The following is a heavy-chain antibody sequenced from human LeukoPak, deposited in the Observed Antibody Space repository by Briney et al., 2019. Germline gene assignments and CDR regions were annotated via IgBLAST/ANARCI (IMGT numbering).Heavy chain of an antibody. D-gene: IGHD3-16*01. CDR3: VREAGGTYAFDV. J-gene: IGHJ3*01. CDR2: IDGDGSRA. V-gene: IGHV3-74*01. CDR1: GFTFNTYW. Sequence: GGSLRLSCAASGFTFNTYWMHWVRQGPGKGLVRVSRIDGDGSRASYADSVKGRFTISRDNAKNTLYLQMNSPRPEDTAVYFCVREAGGTYAFDVWGRGTMVTVSS.